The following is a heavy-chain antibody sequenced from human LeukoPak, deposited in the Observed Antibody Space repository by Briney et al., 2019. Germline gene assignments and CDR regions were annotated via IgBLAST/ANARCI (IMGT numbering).Heavy chain of an antibody. D-gene: IGHD3-22*01. CDR2: MNPNSGIT. Sequence: ASVKVSCKASGYTFISYDINWVRQATGQGLEWMGWMNPNSGITGYAQKFQGRVSMTRNTSISTAHMELSSLKSEDTAVYYCARGLYYYDSNGRTPYDYWGQGTLVTVSS. V-gene: IGHV1-8*01. CDR3: ARGLYYYDSNGRTPYDY. J-gene: IGHJ4*02. CDR1: GYTFISYD.